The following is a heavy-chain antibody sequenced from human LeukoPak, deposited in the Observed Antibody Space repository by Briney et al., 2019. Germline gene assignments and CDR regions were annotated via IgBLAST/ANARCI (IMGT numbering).Heavy chain of an antibody. CDR2: IYYSGST. Sequence: PSETLSLTCTVSGDSIRSSSYYWGWIRQPPGKGLEWIGSIYYSGSTYYNPSLKSRVTISVDMSKNQFSLKLSSVTAADTAVYYCARGVDIVATIRDSSSWYEDYWGQGTLVTVSS. CDR3: ARGVDIVATIRDSSSWYEDY. J-gene: IGHJ4*02. D-gene: IGHD5-12*01. V-gene: IGHV4-39*01. CDR1: GDSIRSSSYY.